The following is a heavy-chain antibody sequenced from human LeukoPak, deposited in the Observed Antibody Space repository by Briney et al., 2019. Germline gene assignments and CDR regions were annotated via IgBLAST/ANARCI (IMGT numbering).Heavy chain of an antibody. V-gene: IGHV1-69*01. Sequence: SVKVSCKASGGTFSSYAISWVRQAPGQGLEWMGGIIPIFGTANYAQKFHGRVTITADESTSTAYMELSSLRSEDTAVYYCARDGASGYSLITFDYWGQGTLVTVSS. CDR2: IIPIFGTA. D-gene: IGHD2-15*01. CDR1: GGTFSSYA. CDR3: ARDGASGYSLITFDY. J-gene: IGHJ4*02.